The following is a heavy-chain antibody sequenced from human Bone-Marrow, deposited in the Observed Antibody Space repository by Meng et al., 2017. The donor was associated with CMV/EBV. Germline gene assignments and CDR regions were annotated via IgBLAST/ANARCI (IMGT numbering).Heavy chain of an antibody. V-gene: IGHV1-18*01. CDR1: GYIFTSYG. D-gene: IGHD3-22*01. J-gene: IGHJ4*02. CDR2: ISVNNGKT. CDR3: ARSTMIVVLDY. Sequence: ASVKVSCKASGYIFTSYGISWVRQAPGQGLEWMGWISVNNGKTKDAQKLQGRVTMTTDTSTSTAHMELRSLRSDDTAVYYCARSTMIVVLDYWGQGTLVTVSS.